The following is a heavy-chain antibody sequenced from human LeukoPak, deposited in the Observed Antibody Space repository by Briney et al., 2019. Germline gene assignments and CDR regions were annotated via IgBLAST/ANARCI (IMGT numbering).Heavy chain of an antibody. Sequence: TSETLSLTCAVYGGSFSGYYWSWIRQPPGEALEWIGEINQSGSTNYNPSLERRVTMSVDTSKKQFSLKLSSVTAADTAVYYCARYVKNGYDTPGFDYWGQGTLVTVSS. CDR3: ARYVKNGYDTPGFDY. V-gene: IGHV4-34*10. J-gene: IGHJ4*02. CDR2: INQSGST. CDR1: GGSFSGYY. D-gene: IGHD5-12*01.